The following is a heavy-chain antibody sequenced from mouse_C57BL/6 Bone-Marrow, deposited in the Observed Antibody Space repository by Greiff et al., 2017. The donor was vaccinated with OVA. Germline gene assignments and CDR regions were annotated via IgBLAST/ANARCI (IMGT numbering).Heavy chain of an antibody. J-gene: IGHJ1*03. V-gene: IGHV1-22*01. CDR1: GYTFTDYN. D-gene: IGHD1-1*01. CDR2: INPNNGGT. CDR3: ARGHCGSSSRYVDV. Sequence: EVQLQESGPELVKPGASVKMSCKASGYTFTDYNMHWVKQSHGKSLEWIGYINPNNGGTSYNQKFKGKATLTVNKSSSTAYMELRSLTSEDSAVYYCARGHCGSSSRYVDVWGTGTTVTVSS.